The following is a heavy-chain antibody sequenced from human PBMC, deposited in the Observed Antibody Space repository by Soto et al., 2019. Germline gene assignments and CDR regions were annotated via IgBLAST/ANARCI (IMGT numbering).Heavy chain of an antibody. CDR3: ARDSVRGYYDSSGYFTALDY. Sequence: VGSLGLSCAASGFSFSNYWMSWVRQAPGKGLEWVANIKEDGSEKYYVDSVKGRFTISRDNAKNSLYLQMNSLRAEDTALYYCARDSVRGYYDSSGYFTALDYWGQGTLVTVS. CDR2: IKEDGSEK. V-gene: IGHV3-7*01. CDR1: GFSFSNYW. J-gene: IGHJ4*02. D-gene: IGHD3-22*01.